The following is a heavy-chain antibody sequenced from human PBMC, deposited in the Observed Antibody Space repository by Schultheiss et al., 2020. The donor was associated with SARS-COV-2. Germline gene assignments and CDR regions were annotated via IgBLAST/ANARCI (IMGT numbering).Heavy chain of an antibody. Sequence: GGSLRLSCAASGFTFSSYAMSWVRQAPGKGLEWVSAISGSGGSTYYADSVKGRFTISRDNAKNSLYLQMNSLRAEDTAVYYCARGVRSHYDILTGFYRKFGGMDVWGQGTTVTVSS. V-gene: IGHV3-23*01. CDR3: ARGVRSHYDILTGFYRKFGGMDV. CDR1: GFTFSSYA. J-gene: IGHJ6*02. CDR2: ISGSGGST. D-gene: IGHD3-9*01.